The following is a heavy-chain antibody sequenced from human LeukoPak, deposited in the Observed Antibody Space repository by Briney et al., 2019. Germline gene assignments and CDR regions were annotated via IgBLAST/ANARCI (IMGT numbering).Heavy chain of an antibody. CDR2: IAHDGTR. Sequence: PSETLSLTCGVSGGSIDSTNYWSWVRQAPGRGLEWVGEIAHDGTRNYNSSLRSRVAMSFDRANNYFSLSLTAVTAADTALYYCARDIEAVGATLYFDYWGRGTLVTVSS. D-gene: IGHD1-26*01. J-gene: IGHJ4*02. CDR1: GGSIDSTNY. CDR3: ARDIEAVGATLYFDY. V-gene: IGHV4-4*02.